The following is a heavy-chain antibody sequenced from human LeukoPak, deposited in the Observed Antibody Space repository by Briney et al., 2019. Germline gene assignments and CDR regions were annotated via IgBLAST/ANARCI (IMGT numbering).Heavy chain of an antibody. CDR2: MNPNSGNT. CDR1: GYTFTSYD. CDR3: ARCNRRYSSGWYGLAY. D-gene: IGHD6-19*01. Sequence: ASVKVSCKASGYTFTSYDINWVRQATGQGLEWMGWMNPNSGNTGYAQKFQGRVTMTRSTSISTAYMELSSLRSEDTAVYYCARCNRRYSSGWYGLAYWGQGTLVTVSS. J-gene: IGHJ4*02. V-gene: IGHV1-8*01.